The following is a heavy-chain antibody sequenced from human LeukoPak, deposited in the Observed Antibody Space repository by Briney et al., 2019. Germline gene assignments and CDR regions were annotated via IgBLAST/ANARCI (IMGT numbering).Heavy chain of an antibody. CDR2: IYHSGST. CDR3: ARGAILTGTTL. CDR1: GGSISSSSYY. Sequence: PSETLSLTCTVSGGSISSSSYYGGWIRQPPGKGLEWIGSIYHSGSTYYNPSLKSRVTISLDTSKSQFSLKLSSVTAADTAVYYCARGAILTGTTLWGKGTTVTISS. V-gene: IGHV4-39*07. D-gene: IGHD3-9*01. J-gene: IGHJ6*04.